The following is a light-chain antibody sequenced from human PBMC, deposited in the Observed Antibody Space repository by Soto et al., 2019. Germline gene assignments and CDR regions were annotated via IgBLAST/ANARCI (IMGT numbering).Light chain of an antibody. CDR2: GNS. V-gene: IGLV1-40*01. CDR3: QSYDSSLSGYL. CDR1: SSNIGAGYD. J-gene: IGLJ1*01. Sequence: QAVVTQPPSVSGAPGQRVTISCTGSSSNIGAGYDVHWYQQLPGTAPKLLIYGNSNRPSGVPDRISGSKSGTSASLAITGLQAEDEADYYCQSYDSSLSGYLFGTGTKVTVL.